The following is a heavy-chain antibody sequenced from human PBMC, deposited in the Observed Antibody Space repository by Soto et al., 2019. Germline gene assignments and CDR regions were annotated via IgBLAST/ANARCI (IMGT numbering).Heavy chain of an antibody. V-gene: IGHV1-24*01. D-gene: IGHD2-21*01. CDR2: FDPEDGGT. Sequence: ASVKFTCNVSGYTLTELSMHWVLQAPGKGLDWIGGFDPEDGGTIYAQKFQGRVTMTENTSTDTAYMELSSLRSEDTAVYSCAPVYGSDYLWPKNYFDYWAQAPLVTGSS. CDR1: GYTLTELS. J-gene: IGHJ4*02. CDR3: APVYGSDYLWPKNYFDY.